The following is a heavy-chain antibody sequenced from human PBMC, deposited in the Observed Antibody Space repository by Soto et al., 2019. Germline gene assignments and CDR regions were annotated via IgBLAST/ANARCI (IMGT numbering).Heavy chain of an antibody. V-gene: IGHV3-74*01. J-gene: IGHJ3*01. CDR1: GFTFSDYW. D-gene: IGHD3-10*02. CDR2: IKFDGGSA. Sequence: EVQLVESGGGLVQPGGSLRLSCAASGFTFSDYWIHWVRQIPGKGLVWVSRIKFDGGSANYADSVKGRFTISRDNARDTVYLEMNSLRAEDTAVYFCARGVRGHYGFDVWGQGTMVTVSS. CDR3: ARGVRGHYGFDV.